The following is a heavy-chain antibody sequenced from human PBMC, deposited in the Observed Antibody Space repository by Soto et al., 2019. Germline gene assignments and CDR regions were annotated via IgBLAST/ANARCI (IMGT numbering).Heavy chain of an antibody. CDR3: ARDHYYDSSGYFSYFDY. Sequence: ASVKVSCKASGYTFTGYYMHWVRQAPGQGLEWMGWINPNSGGTDYAQKFQGWVTMTRDTSISTAYMELSRLRSDDTAVYYCARDHYYDSSGYFSYFDYWGQGTLVTV. CDR1: GYTFTGYY. D-gene: IGHD3-22*01. CDR2: INPNSGGT. J-gene: IGHJ4*02. V-gene: IGHV1-2*04.